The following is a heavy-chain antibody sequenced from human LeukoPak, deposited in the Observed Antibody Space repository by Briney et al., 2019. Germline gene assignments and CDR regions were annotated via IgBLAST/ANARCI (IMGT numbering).Heavy chain of an antibody. V-gene: IGHV1-69*06. CDR1: GGTFSSYA. J-gene: IGHJ6*03. CDR2: IIPIFGTA. Sequence: SSGKASCQAYGGTFSSYAISWVRQAPGQGLEWMGGIIPIFGTANYAQKFQGRVTITADKSTSTAYMELSSLRSDDTAVYYCARGGTPVFYYYMDVWGEGTTVTVSS. D-gene: IGHD5/OR15-5a*01. CDR3: ARGGTPVFYYYMDV.